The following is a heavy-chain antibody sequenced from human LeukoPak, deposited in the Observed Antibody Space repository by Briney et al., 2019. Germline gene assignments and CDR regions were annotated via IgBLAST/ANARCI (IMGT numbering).Heavy chain of an antibody. J-gene: IGHJ6*03. V-gene: IGHV4-34*01. CDR2: INHSGST. CDR3: ARKGRYYYYMDV. Sequence: PSETLSLTCAVYVGSFSGYYWRCIRQPPGKGLEWIGEINHSGSTNYNPSLKSRVTISVDTTKNQFSLKLSSVTAADTAVYYCARKGRYYYYMDVWGKGTTVTVSS. CDR1: VGSFSGYY.